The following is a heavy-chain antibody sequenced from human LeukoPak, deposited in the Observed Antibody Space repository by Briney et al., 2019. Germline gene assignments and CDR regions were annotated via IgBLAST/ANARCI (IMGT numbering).Heavy chain of an antibody. CDR1: GFTFDDYA. Sequence: GGSLRLSCAASGFTFDDYAMHWVRQAPGKGLEWVSLTSGDGGSTYYADSVKGRFTISRDNAKNSLYLQMNSLKTEDTAVYYCTTRMLRGVIREEHWGQGTLVTVSS. D-gene: IGHD3-10*01. V-gene: IGHV3-43*02. J-gene: IGHJ4*02. CDR2: TSGDGGST. CDR3: TTRMLRGVIREEH.